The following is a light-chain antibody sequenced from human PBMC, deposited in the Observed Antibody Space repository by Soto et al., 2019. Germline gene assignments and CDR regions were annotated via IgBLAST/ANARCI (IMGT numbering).Light chain of an antibody. V-gene: IGKV3-15*01. CDR3: QQYDNWPLT. Sequence: DIVMTQSPATLPVSPGERATLSCRASQSVSSNLAWYQQKPGQAPRFLIYGASTRATDIPARFSGSGSGTEFTLTISSLQSEDFAVYYCQQYDNWPLTFGGGTKVEIK. CDR2: GAS. J-gene: IGKJ4*01. CDR1: QSVSSN.